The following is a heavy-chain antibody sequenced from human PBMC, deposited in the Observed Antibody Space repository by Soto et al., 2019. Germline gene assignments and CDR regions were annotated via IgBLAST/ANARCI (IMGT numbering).Heavy chain of an antibody. D-gene: IGHD6-6*01. CDR1: GGSFSSYA. Sequence: QVQLVQSGAEVKKPGSSVKVSCKASGGSFSSYAISWVRQAPGQGLEWMGGIIPIFGTPSYAQKFQGRVTITADESTSTAYMEMSSLKPEDTAVYYCAREYRSWSGRFDNWGKGSLVTVSS. CDR3: AREYRSWSGRFDN. V-gene: IGHV1-69*01. CDR2: IIPIFGTP. J-gene: IGHJ4*02.